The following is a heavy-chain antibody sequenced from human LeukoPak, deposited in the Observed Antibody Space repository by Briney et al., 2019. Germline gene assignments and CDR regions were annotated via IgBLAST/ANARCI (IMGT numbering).Heavy chain of an antibody. CDR2: MNPNSGNT. V-gene: IGHV1-8*01. J-gene: IGHJ4*02. D-gene: IGHD3-10*01. CDR1: GYTFTSYD. CDR3: ARGPTRRNYGSGSYSDY. Sequence: ASVKVSCKASGYTFTSYDINWVRQATGQGLEWMGWMNPNSGNTGYAQKFQGRVTMTRNTSISTAYMELSSLRSEDTAVYYCARGPTRRNYGSGSYSDYWGQGTLVTVSS.